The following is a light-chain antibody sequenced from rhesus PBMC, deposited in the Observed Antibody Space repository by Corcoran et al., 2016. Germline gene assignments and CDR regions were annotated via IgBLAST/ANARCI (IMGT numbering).Light chain of an antibody. V-gene: IGKV1-74*01. Sequence: DIQMTQSPSSLSPSVGDRVTIPCRPSENVTNYLNWYQQKPGKAPTLLIYAASTLQSGVPSRFRGSGSGTEYTFTISSLQPEDVATYYCQHSYGTPLTFGGGTTVEI. J-gene: IGKJ4*01. CDR3: QHSYGTPLT. CDR2: AAS. CDR1: ENVTNY.